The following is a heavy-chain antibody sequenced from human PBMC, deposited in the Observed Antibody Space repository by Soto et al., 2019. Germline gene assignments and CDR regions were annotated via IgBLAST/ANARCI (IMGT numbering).Heavy chain of an antibody. J-gene: IGHJ4*02. CDR2: IXYSGNX. CDR3: ARLGYSYGYYFNY. D-gene: IGHD5-18*01. V-gene: IGHV4-59*08. Sequence: XXTLSLTCAVYCGSFTGYYWSWIRQPPGKGLEWIGYIXYSGNXNYNTYIKSRXXISVDKSXXQFYMKLSSVTAAETAVYYCARLGYSYGYYFNYWGQETLVTVSS. CDR1: CGSFTGYY.